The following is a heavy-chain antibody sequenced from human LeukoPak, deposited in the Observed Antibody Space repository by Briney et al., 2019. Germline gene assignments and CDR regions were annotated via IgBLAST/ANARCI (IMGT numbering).Heavy chain of an antibody. J-gene: IGHJ5*02. CDR3: AKDLSRAVAADWFDP. Sequence: GGSLRLSCAASGFTFSNYDMSWVRQAPGKGLEWVSSISDSGGSTYYADSVRGRFTISRDNSKNTLYLQMTNLRAADTAVYYCAKDLSRAVAADWFDPWDQGSLVTVSS. CDR1: GFTFSNYD. V-gene: IGHV3-23*01. CDR2: ISDSGGST. D-gene: IGHD6-19*01.